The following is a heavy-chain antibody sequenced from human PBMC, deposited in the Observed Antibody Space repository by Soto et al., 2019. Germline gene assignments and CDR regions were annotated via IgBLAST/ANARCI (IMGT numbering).Heavy chain of an antibody. CDR3: AKGWMDV. CDR2: IYASDST. CDR1: GLTVSSYA. Sequence: EVQLVESGGGLIQPGGSPRLSCAVSGLTVSSYAMSWVRQAPGEGLEWVSVIYASDSTHYADSVKGRFTISRDNSKNTLFLQMNSLRAEDTAVYYCAKGWMDVWGQGTTVTVS. V-gene: IGHV3-53*01. J-gene: IGHJ6*02.